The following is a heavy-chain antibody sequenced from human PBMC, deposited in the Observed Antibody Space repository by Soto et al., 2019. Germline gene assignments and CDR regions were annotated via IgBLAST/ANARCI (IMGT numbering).Heavy chain of an antibody. V-gene: IGHV1-2*02. CDR3: AIGDYGPGGYPFPYFDY. CDR2: INPDSGAT. Sequence: HEHLVQSGAEVKRPGASLKVSCKASGYSFTGYYIHWVRQAPGQGLEWMGWINPDSGATNYAQNFQGRVTLTNDTSISTASMDLTSLTSDDTAVYYCAIGDYGPGGYPFPYFDYWGQGTLVIVSS. J-gene: IGHJ4*02. D-gene: IGHD2-8*02. CDR1: GYSFTGYY.